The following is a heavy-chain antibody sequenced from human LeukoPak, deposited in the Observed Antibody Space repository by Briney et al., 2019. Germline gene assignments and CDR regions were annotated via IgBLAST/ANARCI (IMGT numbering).Heavy chain of an antibody. CDR1: GFTFTDVY. Sequence: PGGSLRLSCAASGFTFTDVYMSWIRQSPGKGLEWLAYISPNSADISYADSVKGRFTTSRDNAKNSLYPQMNSLRVEDTGIYYCSRDPRSLDYWGQGALVTVSS. J-gene: IGHJ4*02. CDR2: ISPNSADI. CDR3: SRDPRSLDY. V-gene: IGHV3-11*01.